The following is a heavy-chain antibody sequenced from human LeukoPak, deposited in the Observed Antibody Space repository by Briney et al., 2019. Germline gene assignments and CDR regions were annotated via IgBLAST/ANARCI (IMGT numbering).Heavy chain of an antibody. CDR3: ARPPSSGYSYGYVGY. Sequence: GGSLRLSCAASGFTFSSYAMHWVRQAPGKGLEYVSTISNNGDTTYYANSVKGRFTISRDNSKNTLYLQMGSLRDEDMAVYYCARPPSSGYSYGYVGYWVQGTLVTVSS. CDR1: GFTFSSYA. D-gene: IGHD5-18*01. CDR2: ISNNGDTT. V-gene: IGHV3-64*01. J-gene: IGHJ4*02.